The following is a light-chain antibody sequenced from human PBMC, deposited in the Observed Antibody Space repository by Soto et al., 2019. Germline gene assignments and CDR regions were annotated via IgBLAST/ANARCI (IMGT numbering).Light chain of an antibody. CDR3: CSYAGFYTLV. Sequence: QSALTQPASVSGSPGQSITISCTGTSSDVGGYNYVSWYQQHPGKAPKLMIYDVTKRPSGVPDRFSGSKSGNTASLTISGLQAEDESEYYCCSYAGFYTLVFGGGTKLTVL. V-gene: IGLV2-11*01. CDR2: DVT. CDR1: SSDVGGYNY. J-gene: IGLJ3*02.